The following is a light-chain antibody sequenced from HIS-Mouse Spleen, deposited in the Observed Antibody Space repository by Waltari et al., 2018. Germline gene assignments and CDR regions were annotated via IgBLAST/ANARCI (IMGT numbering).Light chain of an antibody. V-gene: IGLV2-11*01. CDR2: DVS. J-gene: IGLJ1*01. CDR3: CSYAGSYTYV. Sequence: QSALTQPRSVSGSPGQSVTISCTGTSSDVGGYNYVSWYQQHPSKAPKLMIYDVSKRPSGVPDRFSGAKSGNTASLTISGLQAEDEAEYYCCSYAGSYTYVFGTGTKVTVL. CDR1: SSDVGGYNY.